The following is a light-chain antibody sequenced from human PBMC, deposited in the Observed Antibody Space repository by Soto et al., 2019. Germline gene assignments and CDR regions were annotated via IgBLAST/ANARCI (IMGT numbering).Light chain of an antibody. Sequence: DIQMTQSPSSLSASVGDRVTITCRASQSIRSYLNWYQQQPGKAPKLLIYGAFGLQSGVPSRFGGSGSGTDFTLTISSLQPEDFATYYCQQSYSAPQVTFGGGTKVDIK. CDR3: QQSYSAPQVT. J-gene: IGKJ4*01. CDR1: QSIRSY. V-gene: IGKV1-39*01. CDR2: GAF.